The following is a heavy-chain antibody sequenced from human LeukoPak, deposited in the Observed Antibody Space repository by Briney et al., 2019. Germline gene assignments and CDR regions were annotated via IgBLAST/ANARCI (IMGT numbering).Heavy chain of an antibody. V-gene: IGHV3-21*01. CDR1: AFTFSTYS. CDR2: ISSGSSYK. D-gene: IGHD1/OR15-1a*01. Sequence: GGSLRFSCAASAFTFSTYSMNWVRQAPGKGLEWVSSISSGSSYKYYADSVKGRFTIFRDNAKNSLYLQMNSLRAEDTAVYYCARGGVSGSDSGILEHDYWGQGTLVTVSS. CDR3: ARGGVSGSDSGILEHDY. J-gene: IGHJ4*02.